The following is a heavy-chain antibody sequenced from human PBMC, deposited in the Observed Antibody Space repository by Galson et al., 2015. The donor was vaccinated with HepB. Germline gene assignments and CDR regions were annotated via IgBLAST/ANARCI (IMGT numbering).Heavy chain of an antibody. CDR1: GYTLTELS. CDR3: ATHVRFLGTGGPDY. CDR2: FDPEDGET. D-gene: IGHD3-3*01. Sequence: SVKVSCKVSGYTLTELSMHWVRQAPGKGLEWMGGFDPEDGETIYGQKFQGRVTMSEDTSTDTAYMELSSLRSEDTAVYYCATHVRFLGTGGPDYWGQGTLVTVSS. J-gene: IGHJ4*02. V-gene: IGHV1-24*01.